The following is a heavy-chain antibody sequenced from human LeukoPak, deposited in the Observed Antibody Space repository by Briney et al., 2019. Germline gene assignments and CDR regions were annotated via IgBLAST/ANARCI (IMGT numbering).Heavy chain of an antibody. D-gene: IGHD7-27*01. Sequence: GGSLRLSCAASGFTFSSYGMSWVRQAPGKGLEWLSGISPRGGGTYYADSVKGRFTISRDDSKNTLSLQMNSLKVEDTAVYYCARDLAWGAFDYWGPGTLVTVSS. J-gene: IGHJ4*02. CDR1: GFTFSSYG. V-gene: IGHV3-23*01. CDR3: ARDLAWGAFDY. CDR2: ISPRGGGT.